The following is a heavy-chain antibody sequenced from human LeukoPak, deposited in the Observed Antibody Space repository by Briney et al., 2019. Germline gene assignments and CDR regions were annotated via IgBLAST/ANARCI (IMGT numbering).Heavy chain of an antibody. CDR1: GFTFSSYW. J-gene: IGHJ4*02. Sequence: GGSLRLSCAASGFTFSSYWMSWVRQAPGKGLEWVANIKQDGSEKYYVDSVKGRFTISRDNAKYSLYLQMNSLRAEDTAVYYCAGEPIVTAGIVGYYWGQGTLATVSS. V-gene: IGHV3-7*01. D-gene: IGHD2-2*01. CDR3: AGEPIVTAGIVGYY. CDR2: IKQDGSEK.